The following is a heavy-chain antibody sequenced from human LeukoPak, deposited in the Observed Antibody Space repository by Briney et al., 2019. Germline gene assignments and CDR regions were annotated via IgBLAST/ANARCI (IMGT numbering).Heavy chain of an antibody. D-gene: IGHD2-8*01. J-gene: IGHJ4*02. CDR3: STDPRLLTY. Sequence: GGSLRLSCVVSGFSFSDSYMTWLRQTPGKGLESLAYISPSSHDIYYADSVKGRFTISRDNARTSLYLQMNSLGPDDTALYYCSTDPRLLTYWGQGTLVTVSS. V-gene: IGHV3-11*01. CDR2: ISPSSHDI. CDR1: GFSFSDSY.